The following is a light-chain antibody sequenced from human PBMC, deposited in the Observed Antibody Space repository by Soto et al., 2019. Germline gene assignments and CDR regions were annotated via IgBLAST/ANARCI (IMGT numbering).Light chain of an antibody. Sequence: QSVLTQPASVSGSPGQSITISCTGTSIDIGNYNLVSWYQQHPGKAPKLMIYEGSKRPSGVSNRFSASKSGNTASLTISGLQAEDEADYYCCSFAGSSPSFGGGTQLTVL. CDR2: EGS. CDR3: CSFAGSSPS. V-gene: IGLV2-23*01. J-gene: IGLJ2*01. CDR1: SIDIGNYNL.